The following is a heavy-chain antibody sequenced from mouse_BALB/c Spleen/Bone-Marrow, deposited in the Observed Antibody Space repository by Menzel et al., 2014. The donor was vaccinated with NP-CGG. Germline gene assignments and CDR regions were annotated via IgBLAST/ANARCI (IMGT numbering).Heavy chain of an antibody. Sequence: QVQLQQSGAGLVRPGASVKLSCKTSGYTFTSYWINWVKQRPGQGLEWIGNIYPSDNYTNYNQKFKDKATLTVDISSTTAYMQLSSPTSEDSAVYYCTRTYEYFDYWGQGTTLTVSS. D-gene: IGHD2-3*01. CDR1: GYTFTSYW. CDR3: TRTYEYFDY. CDR2: IYPSDNYT. V-gene: IGHV1-69*02. J-gene: IGHJ2*01.